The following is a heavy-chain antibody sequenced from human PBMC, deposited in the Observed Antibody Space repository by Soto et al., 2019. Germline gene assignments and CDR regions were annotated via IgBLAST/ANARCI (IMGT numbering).Heavy chain of an antibody. D-gene: IGHD2-2*01. V-gene: IGHV3-30*18. J-gene: IGHJ6*02. Sequence: QVQLVESGGGVVQPGRSLRLSFAASGFTFSSYGMHWVRQAPGKGLEWVAVISYDGSNKYYADSVKGRFTISRDNSKNTLYLQMDSLRAEDTAVYYCAKGPAIVLVPAAMNSYYGMDVWGQGTTVTVSS. CDR2: ISYDGSNK. CDR3: AKGPAIVLVPAAMNSYYGMDV. CDR1: GFTFSSYG.